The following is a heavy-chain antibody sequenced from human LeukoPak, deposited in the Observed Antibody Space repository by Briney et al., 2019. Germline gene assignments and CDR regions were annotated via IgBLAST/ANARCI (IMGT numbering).Heavy chain of an antibody. CDR2: ISSSSSYI. CDR3: ARDYDFWSGHPYGMDV. J-gene: IGHJ6*02. D-gene: IGHD3-3*01. V-gene: IGHV3-21*01. CDR1: GFTFSSYS. Sequence: PGGSLRLSCAASGFTFSSYSMNWVRQAPGKGLEWVSSISSSSSYISYADSVKGRLTISRDNAKNSLYLQMNSLRAEDTAVYYCARDYDFWSGHPYGMDVWGQGTTVTVSS.